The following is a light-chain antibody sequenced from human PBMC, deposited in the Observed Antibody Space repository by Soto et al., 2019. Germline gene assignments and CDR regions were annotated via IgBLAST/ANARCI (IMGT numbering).Light chain of an antibody. Sequence: DIVMTQSPLSLPVTPGEPASISCRSSQSLLHSNGYNYLDWYLQKPGQSPQLLIYLGSNRASGVPDRVSGSGSGTDSTLKISRVEAEDVGVYYCMQALQTLLTFGGGTKVEI. J-gene: IGKJ4*01. V-gene: IGKV2-28*01. CDR3: MQALQTLLT. CDR1: QSLLHSNGYNY. CDR2: LGS.